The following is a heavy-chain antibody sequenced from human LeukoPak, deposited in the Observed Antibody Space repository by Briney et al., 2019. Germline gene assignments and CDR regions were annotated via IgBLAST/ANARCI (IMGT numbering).Heavy chain of an antibody. D-gene: IGHD3-10*01. CDR2: IYYSGST. V-gene: IGHV4-39*01. CDR1: GGSISSSSYY. Sequence: PSETLSLTCTVSGGSISSSSYYWGWIRQPPGKGLEWIGSIYYSGSTYYNPSLKSRVTISVDTSKNQFSLKLSSVTAADTAVYYCARLGSRGDWFDPWGQGTLVTVSS. CDR3: ARLGSRGDWFDP. J-gene: IGHJ5*02.